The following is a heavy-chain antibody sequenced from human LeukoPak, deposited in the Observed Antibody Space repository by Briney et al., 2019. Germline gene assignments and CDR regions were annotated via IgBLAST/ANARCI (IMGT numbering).Heavy chain of an antibody. CDR3: ASRTYTYDSSGYYRRNYYFDY. V-gene: IGHV1-69*13. J-gene: IGHJ4*02. D-gene: IGHD3-22*01. CDR1: GGTFSSYA. Sequence: ASVKVSCKASGGTFSSYAISWVRQAPGQGLEWMGGIIPIFGTTNYAQKLQGRVTITADESTSTAYMELSSLRSEDTAAYYCASRTYTYDSSGYYRRNYYFDYWGQGTLVTVSS. CDR2: IIPIFGTT.